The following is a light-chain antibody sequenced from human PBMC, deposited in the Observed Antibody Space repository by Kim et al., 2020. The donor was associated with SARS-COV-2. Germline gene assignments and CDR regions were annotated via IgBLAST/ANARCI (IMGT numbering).Light chain of an antibody. V-gene: IGKV3-11*01. Sequence: ALSPGQRATLSCRASQNINIYLGWYQQKPRQAPRLLIYHASNRAAGIPTRFSGSGSGTDFTLTITSLEPEDFAVYFCQHRSDWPTFGGGTKVDIK. J-gene: IGKJ4*01. CDR2: HAS. CDR3: QHRSDWPT. CDR1: QNINIY.